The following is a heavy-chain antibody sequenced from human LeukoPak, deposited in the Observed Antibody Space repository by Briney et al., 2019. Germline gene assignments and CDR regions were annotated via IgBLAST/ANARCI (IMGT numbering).Heavy chain of an antibody. Sequence: SETLSLTCAVYGGSFSGYYWSWIRQPPGKGLEWIGEINHSGSTNYNPSLKSRVTISVDTPKNQFSLKLSSVTAADTAVYYCARDTAMFSHDAFDIWGQGTMVTVSS. CDR1: GGSFSGYY. V-gene: IGHV4-34*01. CDR3: ARDTAMFSHDAFDI. D-gene: IGHD5-18*01. CDR2: INHSGST. J-gene: IGHJ3*02.